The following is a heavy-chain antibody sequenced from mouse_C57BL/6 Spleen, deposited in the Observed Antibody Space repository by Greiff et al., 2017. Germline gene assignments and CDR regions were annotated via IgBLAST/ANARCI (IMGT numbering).Heavy chain of an antibody. CDR3: AHITTVVDYYAMDY. Sequence: VHVKQSGAELVKPGASVKLSCTASGFNIKDYYMHWVKQRTEQGLEWIGRIDPEDGETKYAPKFQGKATITADTSSNTAYLQLSSLTSEDTAVYYCAHITTVVDYYAMDYWGQGTSVTVSS. D-gene: IGHD1-1*01. J-gene: IGHJ4*01. V-gene: IGHV14-2*01. CDR1: GFNIKDYY. CDR2: IDPEDGET.